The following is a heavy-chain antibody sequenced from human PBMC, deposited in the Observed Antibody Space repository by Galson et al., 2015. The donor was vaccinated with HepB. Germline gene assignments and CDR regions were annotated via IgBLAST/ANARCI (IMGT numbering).Heavy chain of an antibody. Sequence: SLRLSCAASGFTFSDYYMSWIRQAPGKGLEWVSYITSSNNYTNYADSVKGRFTVSRDNAKNSLYLQMNSLRAEDTAVYYCASATQFWGFLGTFDIWGQGPMVIVSS. CDR3: ASATQFWGFLGTFDI. J-gene: IGHJ3*02. D-gene: IGHD3-16*01. CDR2: ITSSNNYT. CDR1: GFTFSDYY. V-gene: IGHV3-11*06.